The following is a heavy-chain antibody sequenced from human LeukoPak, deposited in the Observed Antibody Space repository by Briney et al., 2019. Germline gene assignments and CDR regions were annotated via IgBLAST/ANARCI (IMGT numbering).Heavy chain of an antibody. CDR3: ARRGYSYGPFDY. Sequence: SETLSLTCTVSGGSLSSYYWSWIRQPPGKGLEWIGYIYYSGSTNYNPSLKSRVTISVDTSKNQFSLKLSSVTAADTAVYYCARRGYSYGPFDYWGQGTLVTVSS. CDR2: IYYSGST. D-gene: IGHD5-18*01. J-gene: IGHJ4*02. CDR1: GGSLSSYY. V-gene: IGHV4-59*08.